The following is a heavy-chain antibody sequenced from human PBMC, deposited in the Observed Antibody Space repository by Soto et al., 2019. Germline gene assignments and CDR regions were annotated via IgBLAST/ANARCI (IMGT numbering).Heavy chain of an antibody. D-gene: IGHD3-22*01. V-gene: IGHV4-39*01. Sequence: PSETLSLTCAVHGGSFSGYYWGWIRQPPGKGLEWIGSIYYSGSTYYNPSLKSRVTISVDTSKNQFSLKLSSVTAADTAVYYCARRLYYDSSGFEGGGMDVWGQGTTVTVS. CDR1: GGSFSGYY. CDR2: IYYSGST. J-gene: IGHJ6*02. CDR3: ARRLYYDSSGFEGGGMDV.